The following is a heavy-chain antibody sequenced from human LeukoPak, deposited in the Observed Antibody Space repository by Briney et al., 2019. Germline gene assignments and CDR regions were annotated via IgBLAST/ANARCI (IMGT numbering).Heavy chain of an antibody. D-gene: IGHD6-13*01. CDR1: GFTFDDYA. Sequence: GGSLRLSCAASGFTFDDYAMHWVRQAPGKGLEWVSGISWNSGSIGYADSVKGRFTISRDDAKNSLYLQMNSLRAEDTALYYCAKDRMSRWYYFDYWGQGTLVTVSS. CDR2: ISWNSGSI. J-gene: IGHJ4*02. V-gene: IGHV3-9*01. CDR3: AKDRMSRWYYFDY.